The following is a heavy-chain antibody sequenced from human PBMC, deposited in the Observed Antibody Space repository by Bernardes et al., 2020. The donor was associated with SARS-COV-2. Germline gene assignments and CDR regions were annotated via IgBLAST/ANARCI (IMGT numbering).Heavy chain of an antibody. J-gene: IGHJ6*02. CDR2: ISYDGSNK. CDR1: GFTFSSYA. CDR3: ARSSLGNYYYGMDV. D-gene: IGHD1-26*01. V-gene: IGHV3-30-3*01. Sequence: GGSLRLSCAASGFTFSSYAMHWVRQAPGKGLEWVALISYDGSNKYYADSVKGRFTISRDNSKNTLYLQMNSLRAEDTAVYYCARSSLGNYYYGMDVWGQGTTVTVSS.